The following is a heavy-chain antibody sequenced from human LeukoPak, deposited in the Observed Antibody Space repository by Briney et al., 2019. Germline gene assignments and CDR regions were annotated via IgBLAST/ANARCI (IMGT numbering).Heavy chain of an antibody. J-gene: IGHJ3*02. Sequence: GGSLRLSCAASGFIFSSYAMHWVRQAPGKGLEWVAVISYDGSNKYYADSVKGRFTISRDNSKNTLYLQMNSLRAEDTAVYYCARVHVEMATADAFDIWGQGTMVALSS. CDR1: GFIFSSYA. CDR2: ISYDGSNK. CDR3: ARVHVEMATADAFDI. V-gene: IGHV3-30*04. D-gene: IGHD5-24*01.